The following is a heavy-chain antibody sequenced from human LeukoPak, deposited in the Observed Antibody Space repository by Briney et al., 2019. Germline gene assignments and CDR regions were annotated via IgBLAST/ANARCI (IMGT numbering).Heavy chain of an antibody. CDR3: AREGYCSGGSCDNWFDP. CDR1: GGSISSGGYS. CDR2: IYHSRST. D-gene: IGHD2-15*01. V-gene: IGHV4-30-2*01. J-gene: IGHJ5*02. Sequence: SETLSLTCTVSGGSISSGGYSWSWIRQPPGKGLEWIGYIYHSRSTYYNPSLKSRVTISVDRSKNQFSLNLSSVTAADTAVYYCAREGYCSGGSCDNWFDPWGQGTLVTVSS.